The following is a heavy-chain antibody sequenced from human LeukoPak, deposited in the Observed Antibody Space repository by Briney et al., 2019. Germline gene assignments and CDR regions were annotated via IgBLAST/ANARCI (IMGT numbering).Heavy chain of an antibody. D-gene: IGHD1-1*01. CDR1: GFSLSTSGVC. V-gene: IGHV2-70*11. J-gene: IGHJ4*02. Sequence: ESGPTLVNPTQTLTLTCTFSGFSLSTSGVCVSWIRQPPGKALEWLARIDWDDDKYYSTSLKTRLTISKDTSKNQVVLTMTNMDPVDTATYYCARMGSPLELNYFDYWGQGTLVTVSS. CDR2: IDWDDDK. CDR3: ARMGSPLELNYFDY.